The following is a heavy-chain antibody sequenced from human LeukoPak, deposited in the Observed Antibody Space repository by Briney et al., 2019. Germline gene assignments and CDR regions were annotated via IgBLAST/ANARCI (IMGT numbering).Heavy chain of an antibody. V-gene: IGHV2-70*11. D-gene: IGHD2-2*01. CDR2: IDWDDDK. CDR3: ARGGYCSSTSCFDY. J-gene: IGHJ4*02. CDR1: GFSLSTSGMC. Sequence: SGPALVKPTQTLTLTCTFSGFSLSTSGMCVSWIRQPPGKALEWLARIDWDDDKYYSTSLKTRHTISKHTSKNQVVLTMTNMDPVDTATYYCARGGYCSSTSCFDYWGQGTLVTVSS.